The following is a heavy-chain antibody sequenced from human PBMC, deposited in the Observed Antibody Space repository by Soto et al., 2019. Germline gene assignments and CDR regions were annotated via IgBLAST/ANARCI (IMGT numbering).Heavy chain of an antibody. CDR3: AKDTSSGYYYFDY. Sequence: SETLALTCTVSGGSISSYYWSWIRQPAGKGLEWIGRMYPSGSTNYNPSLKSRVTMSVDTSKNQFSLRAEDTAVYYCAKDTSSGYYYFDYWGQGTLVTVSS. CDR1: GGSISSYY. CDR2: MYPSGST. D-gene: IGHD3-22*01. J-gene: IGHJ4*02. V-gene: IGHV4-4*07.